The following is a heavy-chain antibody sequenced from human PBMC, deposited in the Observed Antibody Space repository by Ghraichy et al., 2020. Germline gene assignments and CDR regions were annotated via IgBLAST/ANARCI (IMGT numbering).Heavy chain of an antibody. V-gene: IGHV3-23*01. J-gene: IGHJ1*01. CDR2: ITDNGGTT. D-gene: IGHD3/OR15-3a*01. CDR1: GFTFRTYA. Sequence: LSLTCAASGFTFRTYAMSWVRQAPGKGLEWVSAITDNGGTTYDAESVKGRFTISRDNSKNTLFLQMNSLRGEDTAVYYCAKFARDWPNEYLQLWGQGALVTVSS. CDR3: AKFARDWPNEYLQL.